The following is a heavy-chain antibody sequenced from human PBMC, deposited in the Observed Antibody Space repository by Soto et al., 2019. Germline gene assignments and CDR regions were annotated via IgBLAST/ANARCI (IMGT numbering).Heavy chain of an antibody. Sequence: ASVKVSCKASGGTFSSYAISWVRQAPGQGLEWMGGIIPIFGTANYAQKFQGRVTITADESTSTAYMELSSLRSKDTAVYYCASSYGRYGNQYFQHWGQGTLVTISS. V-gene: IGHV1-69*13. CDR3: ASSYGRYGNQYFQH. D-gene: IGHD4-17*01. CDR1: GGTFSSYA. CDR2: IIPIFGTA. J-gene: IGHJ1*01.